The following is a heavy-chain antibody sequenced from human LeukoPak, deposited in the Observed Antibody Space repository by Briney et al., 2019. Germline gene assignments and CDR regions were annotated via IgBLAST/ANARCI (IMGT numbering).Heavy chain of an antibody. CDR1: GFTFGDYA. J-gene: IGHJ3*02. D-gene: IGHD6-19*01. Sequence: PGGSLRLSCRTSGFTFGDYALSWFRQAPGKGLEWVGFIRSKVYGGTTEYAASVKGRVIISRDDSESIAYLQMNSLKIEDTAMYYCSRVSTSGSYGRFEALHIWSQGTMVTVSS. CDR3: SRVSTSGSYGRFEALHI. CDR2: IRSKVYGGTT. V-gene: IGHV3-49*03.